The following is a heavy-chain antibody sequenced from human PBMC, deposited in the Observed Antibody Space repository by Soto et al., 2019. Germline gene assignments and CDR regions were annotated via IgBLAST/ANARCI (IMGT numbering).Heavy chain of an antibody. D-gene: IGHD1-7*01. Sequence: PGGSLRLSCAASGFAFSSNYMSWVRQAPGKGLEWVSVIYSGGSTYYADSVKGRFTISRDNSKNTLYLQMNSLRAEDTAVYYCASCITGTTPYDYWGQGTLVTVSS. J-gene: IGHJ4*02. CDR2: IYSGGST. V-gene: IGHV3-53*01. CDR3: ASCITGTTPYDY. CDR1: GFAFSSNY.